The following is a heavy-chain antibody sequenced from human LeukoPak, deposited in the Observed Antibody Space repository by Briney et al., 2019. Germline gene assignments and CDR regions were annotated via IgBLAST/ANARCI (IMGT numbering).Heavy chain of an antibody. V-gene: IGHV1-69*05. D-gene: IGHD2-2*01. J-gene: IGHJ4*02. Sequence: SVKVSCKASGGTFSSYAISWVRQAPGQGLEWMGRIIPIFGTANYAQKFQGRVTITTDESTSTAYMELSSLRSEDTAVYYCASSLVVVPAPRGPFDYWGQGTLVTVSS. CDR1: GGTFSSYA. CDR3: ASSLVVVPAPRGPFDY. CDR2: IIPIFGTA.